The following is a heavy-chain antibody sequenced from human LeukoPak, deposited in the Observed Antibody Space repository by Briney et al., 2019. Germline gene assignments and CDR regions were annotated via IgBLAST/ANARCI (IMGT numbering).Heavy chain of an antibody. CDR3: ARELNYDILTGTNAFDI. J-gene: IGHJ3*02. CDR1: GGSISSGGYY. CDR2: IYHSGST. D-gene: IGHD3-9*01. Sequence: SQTLSLTCTVSGGSISSGGYYWSWIRQPPGKGLEWIGYIYHSGSTYYNPSLKSRVTISVDWSKNQFSLKLSSVTAAGTAVYYCARELNYDILTGTNAFDIWGQGTMVTVSS. V-gene: IGHV4-30-2*01.